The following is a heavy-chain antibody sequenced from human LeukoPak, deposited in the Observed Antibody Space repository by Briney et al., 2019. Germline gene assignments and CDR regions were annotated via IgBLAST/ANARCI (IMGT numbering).Heavy chain of an antibody. J-gene: IGHJ4*02. CDR1: GGSISSYY. D-gene: IGHD6-13*01. CDR3: ARHGIATAGVLIDY. CDR2: IYYSGTN. V-gene: IGHV4-59*08. Sequence: SETLSLTCTVSGGSISSYYWSWIWQPPGKGLEWIGDIYYSGTNNYNPSLKSRVTISVDTSKNQFSLKLSSVTAADTAVYYCARHGIATAGVLIDYWGQGTLVTVSS.